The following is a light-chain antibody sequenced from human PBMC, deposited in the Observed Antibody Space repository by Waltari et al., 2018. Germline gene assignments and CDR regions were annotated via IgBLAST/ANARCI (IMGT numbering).Light chain of an antibody. CDR2: GAV. CDR3: QQYGDSRPYT. Sequence: VLTQSPGTLSLSPGARATLSCRASQSLSGTFLAWYQQKPGQVPSLLIYGAVSRTTGIPDRFRGSGSGTDFTLTIDSLDPEDSAVYYCQQYGDSRPYTFVQGTKVEVK. V-gene: IGKV3-20*01. CDR1: QSLSGTF. J-gene: IGKJ2*01.